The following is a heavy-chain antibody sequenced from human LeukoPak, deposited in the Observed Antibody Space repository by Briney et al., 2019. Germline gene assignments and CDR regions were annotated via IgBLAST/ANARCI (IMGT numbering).Heavy chain of an antibody. CDR3: AKDLYYSWSDP. Sequence: GGSLRLSCAASGFTFSSSVMSWVRQALGKGLEWVSTISGSGDRTYYADSVKGRFTISRDNSKNTLYLQMNSLRAEDTAVYYCAKDLYYSWSDPWGQGTLVTVSS. J-gene: IGHJ5*02. CDR2: ISGSGDRT. CDR1: GFTFSSSV. V-gene: IGHV3-23*01. D-gene: IGHD1-26*01.